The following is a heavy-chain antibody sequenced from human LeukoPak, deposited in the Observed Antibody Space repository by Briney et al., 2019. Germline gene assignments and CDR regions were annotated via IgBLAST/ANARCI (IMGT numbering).Heavy chain of an antibody. CDR2: YYYSGST. D-gene: IGHD6-13*01. V-gene: IGHV4-39*07. CDR1: GGSISSSSYY. CDR3: ARWRQQQVAENYSYGMDV. J-gene: IGHJ6*02. Sequence: SETLSLTCTVSGGSISSSSYYWGWIRQPPGKGREWIGCYYYSGSTYYNPSRKIPVTISVDKYQNPFSLTLSSVTAADTAVYNCARWRQQQVAENYSYGMDVWGQGTTVTVSS.